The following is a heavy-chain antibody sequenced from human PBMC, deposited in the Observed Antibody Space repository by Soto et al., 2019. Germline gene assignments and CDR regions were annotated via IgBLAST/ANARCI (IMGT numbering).Heavy chain of an antibody. J-gene: IGHJ4*02. CDR3: ARDLYYYDSSGYYYPFDY. CDR1: GFTFSSYS. CDR2: ISSSSSTI. D-gene: IGHD3-22*01. Sequence: GGSLRVSCAASGFTFSSYSMNWVRQAPGKGLEWVSYISSSSSTIYYADSVKGRFTISRDNAKNSLYLQMNSLRDEDTAVYYCARDLYYYDSSGYYYPFDYWGQGTLVTVS. V-gene: IGHV3-48*02.